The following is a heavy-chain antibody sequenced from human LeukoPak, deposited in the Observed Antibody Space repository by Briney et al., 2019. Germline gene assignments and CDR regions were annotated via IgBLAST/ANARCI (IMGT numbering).Heavy chain of an antibody. J-gene: IGHJ5*02. Sequence: GGSLRLSCAASGFTFSSYAMSWVRQAPGKGLEWVSAISGSGGSTYYADSVKGRFTISRDNSKNTLYLQMNRLRAEDTAVYYCAKGSSSSGWYNWFDPWGQGTLVTVSS. CDR2: ISGSGGST. V-gene: IGHV3-23*01. D-gene: IGHD6-19*01. CDR3: AKGSSSSGWYNWFDP. CDR1: GFTFSSYA.